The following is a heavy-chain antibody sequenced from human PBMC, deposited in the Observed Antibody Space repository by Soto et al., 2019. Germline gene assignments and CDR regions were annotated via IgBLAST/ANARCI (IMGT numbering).Heavy chain of an antibody. CDR2: IYHTGST. J-gene: IGHJ4*02. Sequence: QVQLQESGPGLVKPSGTLSLTCDVSGGSISSSNWWSWVRQPPGKGLEWIGEIYHTGSTNYNPSLRSRVSISVDKSKNQFSLKLTSVTAAYTAVYYCARLNDFWSGYKYCCQGTLVTVSS. V-gene: IGHV4-4*02. CDR1: GGSISSSNW. D-gene: IGHD3-3*01. CDR3: ARLNDFWSGYKY.